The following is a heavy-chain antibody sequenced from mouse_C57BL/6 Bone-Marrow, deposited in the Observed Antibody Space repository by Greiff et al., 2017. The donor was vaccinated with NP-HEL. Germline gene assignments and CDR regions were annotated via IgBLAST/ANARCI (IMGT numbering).Heavy chain of an antibody. CDR1: GYSFTGYF. Sequence: VQLKQSGPELVKPGDSVKISCKASGYSFTGYFMNWVMQSHGKSLEWIGRINPYNGDTFYNQKFKGKATLTVDKSSSTAHMELRSLTSEDSAVYYCARFYGNYGGGFAYWGQGTLVTVSA. CDR3: ARFYGNYGGGFAY. D-gene: IGHD2-1*01. J-gene: IGHJ3*01. V-gene: IGHV1-20*01. CDR2: INPYNGDT.